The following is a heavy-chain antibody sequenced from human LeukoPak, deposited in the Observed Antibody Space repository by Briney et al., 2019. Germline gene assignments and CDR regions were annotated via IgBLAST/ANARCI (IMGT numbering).Heavy chain of an antibody. CDR1: GFTFSSYG. V-gene: IGHV3-23*01. CDR3: AKAPPSAVSGGGLDY. J-gene: IGHJ4*02. D-gene: IGHD3-10*01. Sequence: GGSLRLSCAASGFTFSSYGMHWVRQAPGKGLEWVSAISGSGGSTYYADSVKGRFTISRDNSKNTLFLQMNSRRAEDTAVFYFAKAPPSAVSGGGLDYWGQGTLVTVSS. CDR2: ISGSGGST.